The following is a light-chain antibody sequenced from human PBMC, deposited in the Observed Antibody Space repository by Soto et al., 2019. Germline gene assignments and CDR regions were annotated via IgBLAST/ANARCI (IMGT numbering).Light chain of an antibody. CDR2: EVN. CDR3: SSSAGITNV. Sequence: QSVLTQPTSESGSPGQSGAISCTGTSSDVGVYNYVSWYQQHPGKAPKLMIYEVNKRPSGVPDRFSGSKSANTASLTVSGLQADDEAQYYPSSSAGITNVFGTGSKGT. V-gene: IGLV2-8*01. CDR1: SSDVGVYNY. J-gene: IGLJ1*01.